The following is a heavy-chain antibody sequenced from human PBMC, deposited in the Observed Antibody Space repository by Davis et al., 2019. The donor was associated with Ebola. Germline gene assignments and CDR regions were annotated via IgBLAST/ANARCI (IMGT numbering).Heavy chain of an antibody. J-gene: IGHJ4*02. Sequence: GESLKISCQASGYSFTKYWIGWVRQMPGKGPEWMGIIYPGDSTTRYSPSSQGQVTISVDKSVTTAYLQWSSLKASDSAMYFCARQFSSSGNYWGQGSLVTVSS. CDR1: GYSFTKYW. CDR2: IYPGDSTT. CDR3: ARQFSSSGNY. V-gene: IGHV5-51*01. D-gene: IGHD6-6*01.